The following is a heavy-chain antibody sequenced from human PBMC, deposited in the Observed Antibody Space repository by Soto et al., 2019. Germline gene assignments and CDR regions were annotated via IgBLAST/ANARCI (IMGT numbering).Heavy chain of an antibody. Sequence: QVQLVQSGAEVKKPGASVKISCKTSGDIFINYYIHWVRQAPGQGLEWVALFNPMSGSTNYAQKLQGRVTVTSDTATSTVYMELSSLISEDTAVYYCARDLAAADYWGQGTLVTVSS. CDR2: FNPMSGST. V-gene: IGHV1-46*04. CDR1: GDIFINYY. D-gene: IGHD6-13*01. CDR3: ARDLAAADY. J-gene: IGHJ4*02.